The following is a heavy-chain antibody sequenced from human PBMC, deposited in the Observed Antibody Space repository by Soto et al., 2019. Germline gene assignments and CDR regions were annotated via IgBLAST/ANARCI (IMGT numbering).Heavy chain of an antibody. D-gene: IGHD2-15*01. Sequence: SETLALTCAVSGYSISSGYYWGWIRQHPGKGLEWIGYIYYSGSTYYNPSLKSRVTISVDTSKNQFSLKLSSVTAADTAVYYCARDEGYCSGGSCYFGYWGQGSLAT. J-gene: IGHJ4*02. V-gene: IGHV4-31*11. CDR1: GYSISSGYY. CDR3: ARDEGYCSGGSCYFGY. CDR2: IYYSGST.